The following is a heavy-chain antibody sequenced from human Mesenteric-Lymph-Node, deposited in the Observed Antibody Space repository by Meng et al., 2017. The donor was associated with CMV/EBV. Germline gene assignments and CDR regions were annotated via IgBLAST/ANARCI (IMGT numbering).Heavy chain of an antibody. CDR2: LRSDGSNQ. CDR3: ARRRGDV. Sequence: GESLKISCGASGFTFSDYGMHWVRQAPGKGLEWVAFLRSDGSNQYYADSVKGRFTISRDNSKNTLYLQMNSLRAEDTAVYYCARRRGDVWGQGTTVTVSS. V-gene: IGHV3-30*02. D-gene: IGHD3-10*01. J-gene: IGHJ6*02. CDR1: GFTFSDYG.